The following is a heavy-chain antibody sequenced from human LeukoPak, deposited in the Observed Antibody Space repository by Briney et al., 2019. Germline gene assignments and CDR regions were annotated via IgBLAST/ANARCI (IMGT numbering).Heavy chain of an antibody. CDR3: AKDSDDSSGYLDESAFVFGAFDI. Sequence: GGSLRLSCAASGFTFSSYAMHWVRQAPGKGLEWVAVISYDGSNKYYADSVKGRFTISRDNSKNTLYLQMNSLRAEDTALYYCAKDSDDSSGYLDESAFVFGAFDIWGQGTMVTVSS. CDR1: GFTFSSYA. J-gene: IGHJ3*02. V-gene: IGHV3-30*04. D-gene: IGHD3-22*01. CDR2: ISYDGSNK.